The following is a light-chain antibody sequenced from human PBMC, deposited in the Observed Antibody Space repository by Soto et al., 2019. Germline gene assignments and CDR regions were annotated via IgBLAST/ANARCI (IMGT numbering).Light chain of an antibody. V-gene: IGLV2-23*02. J-gene: IGLJ1*01. CDR2: EVS. CDR3: GSYAGSSTFPYV. Sequence: QSALTQPASVSGSPGQSITISCTGTSSDVGSYNLVSWYQHHPGKAPKLMIYEVSKRPSGVSNRFSGSKSGNTASLTIAGLQAEYEADYYRGSYAGSSTFPYVFGTGTKVTVL. CDR1: SSDVGSYNL.